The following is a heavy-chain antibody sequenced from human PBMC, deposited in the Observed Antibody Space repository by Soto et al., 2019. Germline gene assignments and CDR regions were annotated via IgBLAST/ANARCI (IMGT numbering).Heavy chain of an antibody. CDR1: GYTFSDYY. J-gene: IGHJ6*03. D-gene: IGHD1-26*01. CDR3: ARESGGSTATLDYYHFYKAV. CDR2: INPNSGGT. V-gene: IGHV1-2*04. Sequence: GASVKVSCKASGYTFSDYYIHWMRQAPGQELEWMGWINPNSGGTKYAHKFQGWVTMTRDTSIKTAYMELSRLTSDDTAVYYCARESGGSTATLDYYHFYKAVWGKGTTVTVSS.